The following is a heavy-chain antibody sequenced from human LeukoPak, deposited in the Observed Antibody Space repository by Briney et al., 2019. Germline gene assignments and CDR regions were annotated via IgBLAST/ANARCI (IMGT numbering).Heavy chain of an antibody. CDR1: GGSVSSGSYY. CDR2: TYYSGST. Sequence: PSETLSLTCTVSGGSVSSGSYYWSWIRQPPGKGLEWIGYTYYSGSTNYNPSLKSRVTISVDTSKNQFSLKLSSVTAADTAVYYCARDRGFGEFFDYWGQGTLVTVSS. CDR3: ARDRGFGEFFDY. D-gene: IGHD3-10*01. V-gene: IGHV4-61*01. J-gene: IGHJ4*02.